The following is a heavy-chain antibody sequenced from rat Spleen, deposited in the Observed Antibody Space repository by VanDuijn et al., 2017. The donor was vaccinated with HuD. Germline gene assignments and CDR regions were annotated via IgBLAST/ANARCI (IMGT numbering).Heavy chain of an antibody. CDR2: IRTKPNDYAT. Sequence: VQVVESGGGLVQPKESLKISCAASGFTFSNAAMYWVRQAPGKGLEWVARIRTKPNDYATYYADSVKGRFTISRDDSKSMVYLQMDKLKTEDTAMYYCTAAYYYDGTYNWFAYWGQGTLVTVSS. V-gene: IGHV10-5*01. J-gene: IGHJ3*01. CDR1: GFTFSNAA. D-gene: IGHD1-12*02. CDR3: TAAYYYDGTYNWFAY.